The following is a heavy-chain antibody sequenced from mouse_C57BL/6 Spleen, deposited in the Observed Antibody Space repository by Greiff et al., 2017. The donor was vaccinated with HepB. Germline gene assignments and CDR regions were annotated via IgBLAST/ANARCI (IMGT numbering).Heavy chain of an antibody. D-gene: IGHD2-1*01. Sequence: EVKVVESGEGLVKPGGSLKLSCAASGFTFSSYAMSWVRQTPEKRLEWVAYISSGGDYIYYADTVKGRFTISRDNARNTLYLQMSSLKSEDTAMYYCTRDTYGNYRWYFDVWGTGTTVTVSS. CDR2: ISSGGDYI. V-gene: IGHV5-9-1*02. J-gene: IGHJ1*03. CDR3: TRDTYGNYRWYFDV. CDR1: GFTFSSYA.